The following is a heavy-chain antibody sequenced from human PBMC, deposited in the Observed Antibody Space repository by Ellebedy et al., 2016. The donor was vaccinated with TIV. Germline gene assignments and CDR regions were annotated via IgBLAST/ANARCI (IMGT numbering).Heavy chain of an antibody. D-gene: IGHD6-13*01. CDR1: GYTFTSYG. CDR3: ARDPNPVYSSSCPDKNYFDY. V-gene: IGHV1-18*04. CDR2: VSSYNGNT. J-gene: IGHJ4*02. Sequence: AASVKVSCKASGYTFTSYGISWVRQAPGQGLEWMGWVSSYNGNTNYAQKFQGRVTMTRDTSTSTAYMELSRLRSEDTAVYYCARDPNPVYSSSCPDKNYFDYWGQGTLVTVSS.